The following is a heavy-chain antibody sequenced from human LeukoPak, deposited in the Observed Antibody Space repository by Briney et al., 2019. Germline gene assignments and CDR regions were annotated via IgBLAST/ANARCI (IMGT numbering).Heavy chain of an antibody. Sequence: GGSLRLSCAASGFTFRDHYMTWVRQAPGKGLEWVANIKKDGSEKHYVDSVKGRFTISRDNVKNSLYLQMTSLRGEDTAVYYCARAIDLMVTTPNYWGQGTLVTVSS. CDR2: IKKDGSEK. J-gene: IGHJ4*02. D-gene: IGHD2-8*01. CDR1: GFTFRDHY. CDR3: ARAIDLMVTTPNY. V-gene: IGHV3-7*01.